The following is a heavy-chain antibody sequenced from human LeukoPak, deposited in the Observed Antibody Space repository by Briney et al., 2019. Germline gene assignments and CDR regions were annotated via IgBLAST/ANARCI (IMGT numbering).Heavy chain of an antibody. D-gene: IGHD5-12*01. Sequence: GGSLRLSCAVSGFTFNSYNMNWVRQAPGKGPEWVSYISVSSSTIYYADSVKGRFTISRDNSKNSLYLQMNSLRDDDTAVYYCVRLGLGYYFDYWGQGTLVTVSS. J-gene: IGHJ4*02. CDR3: VRLGLGYYFDY. CDR2: ISVSSSTI. V-gene: IGHV3-48*02. CDR1: GFTFNSYN.